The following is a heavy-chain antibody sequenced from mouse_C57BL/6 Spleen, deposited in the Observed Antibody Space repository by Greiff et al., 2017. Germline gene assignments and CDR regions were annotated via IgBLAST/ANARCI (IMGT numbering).Heavy chain of an antibody. D-gene: IGHD2-5*01. CDR1: GYTFTDYE. CDR3: TRRYYSNYAMDY. CDR2: IDPETGGT. J-gene: IGHJ4*01. V-gene: IGHV1-15*01. Sequence: SGAELVRPGASVTLSCKASGYTFTDYEMHWVKQTPVHGLEWIGAIDPETGGTAYNQKFKGKAILTADKSSSTAYMELRSLTSEDSAVYYCTRRYYSNYAMDYWGQGTSVTVSS.